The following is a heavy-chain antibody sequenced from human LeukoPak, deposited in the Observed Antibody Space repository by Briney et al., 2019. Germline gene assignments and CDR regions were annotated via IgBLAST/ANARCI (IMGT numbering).Heavy chain of an antibody. CDR3: AKASYSSSIYIDWDFDY. CDR1: GFTFSSYG. V-gene: IGHV3-30*18. CDR2: ISYDGGNT. Sequence: GGSLRLSCAASGFTFSSYGMHWVRQAPGKGLEWVAVISYDGGNTYYADSVKGRFTISRDNSKNTLYLQMNSLRAEDTAVYYCAKASYSSSIYIDWDFDYWGQGTLVTVSS. D-gene: IGHD6-6*01. J-gene: IGHJ4*02.